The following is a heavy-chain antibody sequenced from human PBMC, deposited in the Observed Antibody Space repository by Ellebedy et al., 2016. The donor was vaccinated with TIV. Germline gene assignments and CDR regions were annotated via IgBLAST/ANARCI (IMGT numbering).Heavy chain of an antibody. CDR1: GYTFTTYD. CDR3: ARGRQWLGQFDP. J-gene: IGHJ5*02. Sequence: ASVKVSCKASGYTFTTYDINWVRQATGQGLEWMGWMNPKSGNTGYAQKFQGRVTMTRNTSINTAYMELSSLRSEDTAVYYCARGRQWLGQFDPWGQGTLVTVSS. D-gene: IGHD6-19*01. CDR2: MNPKSGNT. V-gene: IGHV1-8*01.